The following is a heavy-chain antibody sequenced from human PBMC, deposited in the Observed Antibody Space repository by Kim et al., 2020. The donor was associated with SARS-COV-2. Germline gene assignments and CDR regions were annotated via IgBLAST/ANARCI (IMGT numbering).Heavy chain of an antibody. CDR2: IIPILGIA. J-gene: IGHJ6*02. CDR1: GGTFSSYA. D-gene: IGHD1-26*01. CDR3: ARERLSGSSPVYYYYYSMDV. Sequence: SVKVSCKASGGTFSSYAISWVRQAPGQGLEWMGRIIPILGIANYAQKFQGRVTITADKSTSTAYMELSSLRSEDTAVYYCARERLSGSSPVYYYYYSMDVWGQGTTVTVSS. V-gene: IGHV1-69*04.